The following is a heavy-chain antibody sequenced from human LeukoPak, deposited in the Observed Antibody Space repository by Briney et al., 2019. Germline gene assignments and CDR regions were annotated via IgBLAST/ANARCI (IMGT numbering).Heavy chain of an antibody. CDR3: AKPVTWLVQHYYFDY. V-gene: IGHV3-23*01. J-gene: IGHJ4*02. CDR1: GFTFSSYA. CDR2: ISGSGGST. D-gene: IGHD6-19*01. Sequence: GGSLRLSCAAPGFTFSSYAMSWVRQAPGKGLEWVSAISGSGGSTYYADSVKGRFTISRDNSKNTLYLQMNSLRAEDTAVYYCAKPVTWLVQHYYFDYWGQGTLVTVSS.